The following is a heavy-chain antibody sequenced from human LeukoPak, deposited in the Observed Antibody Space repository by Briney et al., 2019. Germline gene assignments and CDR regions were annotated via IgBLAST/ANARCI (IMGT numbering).Heavy chain of an antibody. CDR2: ISSSGTYI. CDR1: GFTLSSYT. Sequence: ESGGSLRLSCAVSGFTLSSYTINWVRQAPGKGLEWVSSISSSGTYIYYADSVKGRFTISRDNAKNSLSLQMNSLRAEDTAVYYCARDRPLEDRDYHYYYYMDVWGIGTTVTVSS. D-gene: IGHD1-1*01. CDR3: ARDRPLEDRDYHYYYYMDV. V-gene: IGHV3-21*01. J-gene: IGHJ6*03.